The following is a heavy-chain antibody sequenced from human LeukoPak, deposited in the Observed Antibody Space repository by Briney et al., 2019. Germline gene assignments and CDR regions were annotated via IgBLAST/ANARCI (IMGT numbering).Heavy chain of an antibody. CDR1: GFTFSRYS. CDR3: ARDSGYRYGDNWFDP. J-gene: IGHJ5*02. V-gene: IGHV3-48*01. Sequence: PGGSLRLSCVASGFTFSRYSMNWVRQAPGKGLEWVSHITSSGNTMYYAGSVKGRFTISRDNAKNSLYLQMNSLRAEDTAVYYCARDSGYRYGDNWFDPWGQGTLVTVSS. D-gene: IGHD5-18*01. CDR2: ITSSGNTM.